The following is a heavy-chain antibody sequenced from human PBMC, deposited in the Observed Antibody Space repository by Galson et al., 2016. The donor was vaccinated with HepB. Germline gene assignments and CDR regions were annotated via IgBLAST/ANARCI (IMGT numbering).Heavy chain of an antibody. J-gene: IGHJ6*02. CDR1: GFTFSSYA. CDR2: ISYDGSNK. V-gene: IGHV3-30*04. D-gene: IGHD6-19*01. CDR3: ARDQNRHYSSGWGYYYYGLDV. Sequence: SLRLSCAASGFTFSSYAMHWVRQAPGKGLEWVAVISYDGSNKYYADSVKGRFTISRDNSKNTLYLQMNSRRAEDTAVYYCARDQNRHYSSGWGYYYYGLDVWGQGTTVTVSS.